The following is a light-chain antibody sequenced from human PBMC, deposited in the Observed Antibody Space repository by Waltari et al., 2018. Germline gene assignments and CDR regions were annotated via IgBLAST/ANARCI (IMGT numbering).Light chain of an antibody. CDR3: LQAMAFPRT. J-gene: IGKJ1*01. CDR1: QRLLHSNGNTY. V-gene: IGKV2-40*01. Sequence: DIVMTQTPLSLPITPGEPASVSCSSSQRLLHSNGNTYLHWYLQKPGQSPQLLIYGGSNRASGVPARFSASASGTHFTLRISKVEAEDVGIYYCLQAMAFPRTFGQGTKVEIK. CDR2: GGS.